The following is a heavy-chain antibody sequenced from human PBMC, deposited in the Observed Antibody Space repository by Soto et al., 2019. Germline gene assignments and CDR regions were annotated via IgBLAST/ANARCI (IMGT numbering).Heavy chain of an antibody. D-gene: IGHD1-20*01. V-gene: IGHV3-7*01. J-gene: IGHJ6*02. CDR3: ARGNWNYYYGFDV. Sequence: EVQLVESGGGLVQPGGSLRLSCAASEFTFDKYYMTWVRQAPGKGPEWVANIKPDGSEQYYVESVKGRFTISRDNANTSLYLQMNSLRAEDTAVYFCARGNWNYYYGFDVWGQGTTVTVSS. CDR2: IKPDGSEQ. CDR1: EFTFDKYY.